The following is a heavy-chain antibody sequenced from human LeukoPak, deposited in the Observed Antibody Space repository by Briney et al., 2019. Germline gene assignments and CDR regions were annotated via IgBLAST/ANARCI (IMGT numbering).Heavy chain of an antibody. D-gene: IGHD4/OR15-4a*01. V-gene: IGHV3-30*18. CDR2: ISYDGSNK. Sequence: GRSLRLSCAASGFTFSSYGMHWVRQAPGKGLEWVAVISYDGSNKYYADSVKGRFTISRDNSKNTLYLQMNSLRAEDTAVYYCAKDLGATFRHWGQGTLVTVSS. CDR1: GFTFSSYG. J-gene: IGHJ1*01. CDR3: AKDLGATFRH.